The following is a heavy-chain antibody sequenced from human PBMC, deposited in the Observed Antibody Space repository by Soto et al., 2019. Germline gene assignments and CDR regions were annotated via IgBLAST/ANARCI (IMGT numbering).Heavy chain of an antibody. CDR3: AKDPRIGIAVAGVFDY. Sequence: EVQLLESGGGLVQPGGSLRLSRAASGFTFSTYAMSWVRQAPGKGLEWVSAISGSGGSTYYADSVKGRFTISRDNSKNTLYLQMNSLRAEDTAVYYCAKDPRIGIAVAGVFDYWGQGTLVTVSS. CDR2: ISGSGGST. J-gene: IGHJ4*02. D-gene: IGHD6-19*01. V-gene: IGHV3-23*01. CDR1: GFTFSTYA.